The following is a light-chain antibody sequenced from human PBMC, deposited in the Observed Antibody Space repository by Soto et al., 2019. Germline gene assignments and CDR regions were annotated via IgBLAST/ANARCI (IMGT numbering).Light chain of an antibody. CDR3: PSYDSSLSAPYV. J-gene: IGLJ1*01. Sequence: QSVLTQPPSVSGAPGRRVTISCTGSSSNIGAGYDVHWYQQLPGTAPKLLIYGNSNRPSGVPDRFSGSKSGTSASLAITGLQAEDEADYYCPSYDSSLSAPYVFGTGTKVTVL. V-gene: IGLV1-40*01. CDR1: SSNIGAGYD. CDR2: GNS.